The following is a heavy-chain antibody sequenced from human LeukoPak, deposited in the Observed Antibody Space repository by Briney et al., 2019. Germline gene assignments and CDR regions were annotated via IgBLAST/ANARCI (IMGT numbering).Heavy chain of an antibody. Sequence: ASVKVSCKASGYTFTSYDINWVRQATGQGLEWMGWMNPNSGNTGYAQKFQGRVTMTRNTSISTAYMELSSLRSEDTAVYYCARVGFLEWLPENYVDYWGQGTLVTVSS. CDR1: GYTFTSYD. CDR3: ARVGFLEWLPENYVDY. CDR2: MNPNSGNT. D-gene: IGHD3-3*01. V-gene: IGHV1-8*01. J-gene: IGHJ4*02.